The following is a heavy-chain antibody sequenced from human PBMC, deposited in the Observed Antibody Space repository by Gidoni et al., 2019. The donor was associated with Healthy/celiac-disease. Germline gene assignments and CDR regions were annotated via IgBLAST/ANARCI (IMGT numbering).Heavy chain of an antibody. CDR1: GFTFSSYS. Sequence: EVQLVESGGGLVKPGGSLRLSCSASGFTFSSYSMHWVRQAPGKGREWVLSISSSRSYIYYADAVKGRFTISRDNAKNSLYLQMNSLRAEDTAVYYCARGKSSSSMYWYFDLWGRGTLVTVSS. V-gene: IGHV3-21*01. J-gene: IGHJ2*01. CDR2: ISSSRSYI. D-gene: IGHD6-6*01. CDR3: ARGKSSSSMYWYFDL.